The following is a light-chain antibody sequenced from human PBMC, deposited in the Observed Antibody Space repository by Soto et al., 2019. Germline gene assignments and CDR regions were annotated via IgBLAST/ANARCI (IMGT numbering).Light chain of an antibody. CDR3: SSYAGSNNYVV. Sequence: QSALTQPPSASGSPGQSVTISFTGTSSDVGGYNYVSWYQQHPGKAPKLIIYEVSKRPSGVPDRFSGSKSGSTASLTVSGLQAEDGADYYCSSYAGSNNYVVFGGGTKLTVL. J-gene: IGLJ2*01. V-gene: IGLV2-8*01. CDR1: SSDVGGYNY. CDR2: EVS.